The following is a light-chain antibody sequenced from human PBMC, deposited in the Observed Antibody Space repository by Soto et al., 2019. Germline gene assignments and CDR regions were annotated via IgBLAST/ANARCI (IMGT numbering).Light chain of an antibody. Sequence: DIQMTQSPSTLSASVGDRVTITCRASQSISIWLAWYQQKPGKAPKLLIYKASSLERGVPSRFSGSGSGTDFTLPISSLQPDDLAPYYCQQYNTYSFGHGTTVDIK. CDR1: QSISIW. CDR3: QQYNTYS. CDR2: KAS. J-gene: IGKJ3*01. V-gene: IGKV1-5*03.